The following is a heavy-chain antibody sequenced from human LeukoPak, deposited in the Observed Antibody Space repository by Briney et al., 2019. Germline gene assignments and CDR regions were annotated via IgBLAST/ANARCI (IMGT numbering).Heavy chain of an antibody. Sequence: PSETLSLTCTVSGGSISSYYWSWIRQPPGKGLEWIGYIYYSGGTSYNPSLKSRVTISVDTSKNQFSLKLSSVTAADTAVYYCARRTYYYDTSGYYYYYMDVWGKGTTVTVSS. V-gene: IGHV4-59*01. CDR3: ARRTYYYDTSGYYYYYMDV. CDR2: IYYSGGT. CDR1: GGSISSYY. D-gene: IGHD3-22*01. J-gene: IGHJ6*03.